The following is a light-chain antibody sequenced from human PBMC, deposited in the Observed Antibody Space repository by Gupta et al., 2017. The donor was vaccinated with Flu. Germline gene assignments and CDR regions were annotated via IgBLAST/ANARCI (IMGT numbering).Light chain of an antibody. CDR2: EAR. V-gene: IGLV2-23*01. CDR1: SSDVGRFNV. CDR3: CSYAGSDLYG. J-gene: IGLJ1*01. Sequence: SITISCTGTSSDVGRFNVVSWYQQHPGKAPKLIIYEARKRPSGVSNRFSGAKSGNTASLTISGLQAEDEADYFCCSYAGSDLYGFGTGTAVTIL.